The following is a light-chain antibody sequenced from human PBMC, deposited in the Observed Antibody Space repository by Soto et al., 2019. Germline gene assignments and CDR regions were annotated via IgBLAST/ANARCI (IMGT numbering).Light chain of an antibody. Sequence: EIVLTQSPGTLSLSPGESATLSCRASRTVIRNNLAWHQQKHGQXPRLLVYGASNRATGIPDRFSGSGSGTDLTITIARLEPEDCAVYYGQQYGDSPRTFGQGTRLEIK. CDR1: RTVIRNN. CDR3: QQYGDSPRT. V-gene: IGKV3-20*01. J-gene: IGKJ5*01. CDR2: GAS.